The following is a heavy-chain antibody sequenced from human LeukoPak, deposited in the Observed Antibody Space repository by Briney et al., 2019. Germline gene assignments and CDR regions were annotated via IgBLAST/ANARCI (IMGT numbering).Heavy chain of an antibody. CDR1: GGSISSGSYY. CDR2: IYTSGST. D-gene: IGHD3-22*01. V-gene: IGHV4-61*02. Sequence: PSQTLSLTCTVSGGSISSGSYYWSWIRQPAGKGLEWIGRIYTSGSTNYNPSLKSRVTISADTSEKQFSLKLSSVTAADTAMYYCARSYDSSGYYFFWGQGTLVTVSS. CDR3: ARSYDSSGYYFF. J-gene: IGHJ4*02.